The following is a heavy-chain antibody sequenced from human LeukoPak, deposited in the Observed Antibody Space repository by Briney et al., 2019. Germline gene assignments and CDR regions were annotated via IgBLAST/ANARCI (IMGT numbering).Heavy chain of an antibody. V-gene: IGHV3-33*01. J-gene: IGHJ4*02. Sequence: GGSLRLSCAASGFTFSTHAMHWVRQAPAKGLEWVAMIWFDGKTTYYVNSVKGRFTISRDNSKNTVDLRMNSLRAEDTAAYYCTRDPPSSGWSFDYWGQGTLVTVSS. CDR3: TRDPPSSGWSFDY. CDR1: GFTFSTHA. D-gene: IGHD6-19*01. CDR2: IWFDGKTT.